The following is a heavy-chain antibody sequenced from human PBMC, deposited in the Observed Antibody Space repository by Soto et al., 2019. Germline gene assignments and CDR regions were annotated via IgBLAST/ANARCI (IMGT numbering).Heavy chain of an antibody. Sequence: HPGGSLRLSCAASGLTFSNYAMIWVRQAPGKGLEWVSGVSSGGIGTYYADSVKGRFTISRDNSKNTLYLQMNSPTIEDTAIYYCQLPGRTWGQGTLVTVSS. CDR1: GLTFSNYA. D-gene: IGHD1-1*01. J-gene: IGHJ5*02. CDR2: VSSGGIGT. CDR3: QLPGRT. V-gene: IGHV3-23*01.